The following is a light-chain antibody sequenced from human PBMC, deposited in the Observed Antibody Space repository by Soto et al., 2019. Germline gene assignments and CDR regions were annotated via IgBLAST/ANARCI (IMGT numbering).Light chain of an antibody. CDR1: QSVSSY. CDR3: QQRSNWPPIT. V-gene: IGKV3-11*01. CDR2: DAS. Sequence: EIVLTQSPATLSLSPGERATLSCRARQSVSSYLAWYQQKPSQDPRLLIYDASNRATGIPARFSGSGSGTDFTLTISSLEPADFAVYYCQQRSNWPPITFGQGTRLEIK. J-gene: IGKJ5*01.